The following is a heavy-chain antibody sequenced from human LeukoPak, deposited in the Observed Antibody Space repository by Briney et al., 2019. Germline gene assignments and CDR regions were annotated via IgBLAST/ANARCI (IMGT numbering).Heavy chain of an antibody. CDR3: ARERQGDSYYDFWSGYYSPHDAFDI. Sequence: SETLSLTCTVSGGSISSSSYYWGWIRQPPGKGLEWIGSIYYSGSTYYNPSLKSRVTISVDTSKNQFSLKLSSVTAADTAVYYCARERQGDSYYDFWSGYYSPHDAFDIWGQGTMVTVSS. J-gene: IGHJ3*02. CDR2: IYYSGST. CDR1: GGSISSSSYY. D-gene: IGHD3-3*01. V-gene: IGHV4-39*07.